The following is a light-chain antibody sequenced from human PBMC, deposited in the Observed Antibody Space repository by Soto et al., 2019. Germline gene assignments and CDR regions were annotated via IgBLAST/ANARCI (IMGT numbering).Light chain of an antibody. J-gene: IGKJ5*01. CDR1: QSVVDN. CDR3: QQYDVWPPIT. Sequence: EVVLTQSPAALSVSPGDTATLSCRASQSVVDNLAWYQQRPGQSPRLLIYRATSRATGVPARFSGSGSGTEFTLTIRSLQSADFAVYYCQQYDVWPPITFGQGTRLEFK. CDR2: RAT. V-gene: IGKV3-15*01.